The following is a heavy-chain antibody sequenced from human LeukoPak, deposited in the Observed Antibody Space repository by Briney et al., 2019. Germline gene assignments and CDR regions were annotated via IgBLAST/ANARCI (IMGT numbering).Heavy chain of an antibody. CDR2: IYYNGST. D-gene: IGHD6-13*01. J-gene: IGHJ4*02. V-gene: IGHV4-30-4*08. Sequence: SQTLSLTCTVSGGSISSGDYYWSWIRQPPGKGLEWIGYIYYNGSTYYNPSLKSRVTISVDTSKNQFSLKLSSVTAADTAVYYCARGWYSSSWYVDQFDYWGQGTLVTVSS. CDR3: ARGWYSSSWYVDQFDY. CDR1: GGSISSGDYY.